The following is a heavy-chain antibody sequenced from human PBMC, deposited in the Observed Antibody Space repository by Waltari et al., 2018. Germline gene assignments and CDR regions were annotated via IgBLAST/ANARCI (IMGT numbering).Heavy chain of an antibody. V-gene: IGHV1-46*01. D-gene: IGHD6-13*01. CDR1: GYTFTSYY. CDR3: ARGLSSWTMDN. J-gene: IGHJ4*02. CDR2: MNPSGGHA. Sequence: QVLLVQSGAEGKKPGASVKVSCRASGYTFTSYYIHWVRQAPGQGLEWMGIMNPSGGHATYVQKFQGRVTMTGDTSTSTVYMDLNSLRFEDTAVYYCARGLSSWTMDNWGQGTLVTVSS.